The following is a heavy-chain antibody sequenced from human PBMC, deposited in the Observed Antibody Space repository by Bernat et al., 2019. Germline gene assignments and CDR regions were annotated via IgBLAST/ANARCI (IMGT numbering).Heavy chain of an antibody. CDR3: VRGLSNSVGSWA. V-gene: IGHV3-74*01. Sequence: EVQLVESGGGLVQPGGSLRLSCAASGFTFSSHWMHWARQAPGKGLVWVSRINSDESTTTYADSVKGRFTISRDNAKNTVFLQMNSLRAEDTAVYYCVRGLSNSVGSWAWGQGTLVTVSS. CDR1: GFTFSSHW. D-gene: IGHD2-15*01. J-gene: IGHJ5*02. CDR2: INSDESTT.